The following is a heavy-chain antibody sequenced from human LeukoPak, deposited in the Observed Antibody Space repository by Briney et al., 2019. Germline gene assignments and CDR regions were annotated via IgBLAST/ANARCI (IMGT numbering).Heavy chain of an antibody. CDR1: GYTFTGYY. CDR2: SSVYNGNT. J-gene: IGHJ4*02. CDR3: AKGRRVDADDHFDY. D-gene: IGHD1-1*01. V-gene: IGHV1-18*04. Sequence: AAVKVSCKASGYTFTGYYMHWGRQAPGQGLEWMGWSSVYNGNTNYAQKFQGRVTMTTDTTTSTAYMELRTLISDDTAVYYCAKGRRVDADDHFDYWGQGTLVTLSS.